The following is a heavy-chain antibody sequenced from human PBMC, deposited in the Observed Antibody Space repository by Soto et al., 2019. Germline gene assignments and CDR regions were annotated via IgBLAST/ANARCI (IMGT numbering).Heavy chain of an antibody. D-gene: IGHD4-17*01. CDR2: IRSKGHNYAT. Sequence: GGSLRLSCAASGFAFSGSAMYWVRQASGKGPEWVGRIRSKGHNYATEYAASVKGRFTISRDKSKNTVYLQMNSLRAEDTALYYCAGHGGYSYLGQGTLVTVSS. CDR3: AGHGGYSY. V-gene: IGHV3-73*01. CDR1: GFAFSGSA. J-gene: IGHJ4*02.